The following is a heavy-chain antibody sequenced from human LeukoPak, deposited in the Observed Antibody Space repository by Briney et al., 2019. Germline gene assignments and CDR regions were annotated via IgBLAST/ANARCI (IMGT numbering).Heavy chain of an antibody. V-gene: IGHV4-61*01. J-gene: IGHJ3*01. CDR1: GGSVSSDSYY. CDR3: VRETATSYYDSAGYYRQTEVFDV. D-gene: IGHD3-22*01. CDR2: VYYSGRT. Sequence: SETLSLTCTVSGGSVSSDSYYWTWIRQPPGKGLEWIGYVYYSGRTNYNPTLKSRVTISVDASKNQFSLRLNSVTAADTALYYCVRETATSYYDSAGYYRQTEVFDVWGQGTKVTVSS.